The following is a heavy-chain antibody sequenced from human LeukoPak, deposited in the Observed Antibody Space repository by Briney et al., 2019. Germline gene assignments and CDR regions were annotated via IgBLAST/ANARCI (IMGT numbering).Heavy chain of an antibody. Sequence: SETLSHICAVYGGPFSGYYWSWLRQPPGKWLEWTGEINHSGSTTYHPPLKTRVTISVGTSKNQFSLKLSSVTAADTAVYYCASDRGSYNYYFDYWGQGTLVTVSS. CDR3: ASDRGSYNYYFDY. CDR2: INHSGST. V-gene: IGHV4-34*01. D-gene: IGHD3-16*01. J-gene: IGHJ4*02. CDR1: GGPFSGYY.